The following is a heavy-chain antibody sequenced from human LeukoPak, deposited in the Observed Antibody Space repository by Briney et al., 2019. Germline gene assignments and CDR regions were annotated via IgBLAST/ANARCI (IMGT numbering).Heavy chain of an antibody. D-gene: IGHD3-16*01. CDR3: ARGGLLGVPFKTAGFDP. CDR1: GGSISSSSYY. Sequence: SETLSLTCTVSGGSISSSSYYWGWIRQPPGKGLEWIGSIYYSGSTYYNPSLKSRVTISVDTSKNQFSLKLSSVTAADTAVYYCARGGLLGVPFKTAGFDPGAQETRAPVP. CDR2: IYYSGST. J-gene: IGHJ5*02. V-gene: IGHV4-39*07.